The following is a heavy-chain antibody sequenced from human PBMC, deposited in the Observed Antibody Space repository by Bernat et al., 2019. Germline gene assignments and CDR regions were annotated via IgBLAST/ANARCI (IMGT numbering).Heavy chain of an antibody. Sequence: EVQLVQSGEEVKKAGESLKISCKGSGYSFTSYWIGWVCQMPGKGLEWLGIIYPGDSDTRDSPSFQGQVTISADKSISTAYLQWSSLKASDTAKCYCAKHLKQINSPGDYWDRGTLGTVSS. J-gene: IGHJ4*02. CDR2: IYPGDSDT. CDR1: GYSFTSYW. CDR3: AKHLKQINSPGDY. D-gene: IGHD2-21*01. V-gene: IGHV5-51*01.